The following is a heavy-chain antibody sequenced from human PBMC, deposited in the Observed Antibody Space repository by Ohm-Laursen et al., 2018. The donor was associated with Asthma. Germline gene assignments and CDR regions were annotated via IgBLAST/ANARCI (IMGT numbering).Heavy chain of an antibody. CDR1: GPTFSSYA. V-gene: IGHV3-30-3*01. D-gene: IGHD3-3*01. CDR2: GGSYYDGGLK. CDR3: ARDVMEWYLPAFDF. Sequence: SLRLSCTASGPTFSSYAMHWVRQAPGKGLEWVAVGGSYYDGGLKYYADSVNGRFTVSRDDSKNTLYLQMNSLRPDDTAVYYCARDVMEWYLPAFDFWGQGTLVTVSS. J-gene: IGHJ4*02.